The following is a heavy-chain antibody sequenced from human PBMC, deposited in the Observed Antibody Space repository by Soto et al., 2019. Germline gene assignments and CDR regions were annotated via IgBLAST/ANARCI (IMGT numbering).Heavy chain of an antibody. J-gene: IGHJ4*02. Sequence: SETLSLTCTVSGVSVSTGGYFWTWIRQHPGKGLEWIGNIYYSGMTYYNPSLRGRVSISLDPSESQFSLKLNSVTAADTAVYCCARDSSGPGYSYGKFDYWGQGALVTVSS. CDR1: GVSVSTGGYF. D-gene: IGHD5-18*01. CDR3: ARDSSGPGYSYGKFDY. V-gene: IGHV4-31*03. CDR2: IYYSGMT.